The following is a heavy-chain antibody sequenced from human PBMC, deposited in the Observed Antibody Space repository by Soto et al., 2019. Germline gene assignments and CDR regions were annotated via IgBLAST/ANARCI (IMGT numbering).Heavy chain of an antibody. D-gene: IGHD3-10*01. CDR3: ARGISMVVEVQRDAPDKYSSDS. V-gene: IGHV4-34*01. J-gene: IGHJ4*02. CDR1: GGSFSGYY. CDR2: VNHSGST. Sequence: SETLSLTCAVYGGSFSGYYWSWIRQPPGKGLEWIGEVNHSGSTNSNPSLKSRVTISADTSKNQFSLKLSSVTAADTALYYCARGISMVVEVQRDAPDKYSSDSWGQGILVTVSS.